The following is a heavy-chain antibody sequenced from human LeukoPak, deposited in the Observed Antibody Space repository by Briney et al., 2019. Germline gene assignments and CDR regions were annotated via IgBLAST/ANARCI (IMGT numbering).Heavy chain of an antibody. D-gene: IGHD3-10*01. J-gene: IGHJ6*02. V-gene: IGHV4-34*01. Sequence: PSETLSLTCAVYGGTFTGNYWTWIRQPPGKGLEWIGEINHSGSTNYNPSLKSRVTIVVDTSKKQFSLKLTSVTAADTAVNYCARGLIGYYYGSGSTYYYGMDVWGQGTTVTVSS. CDR1: GGTFTGNY. CDR3: ARGLIGYYYGSGSTYYYGMDV. CDR2: INHSGST.